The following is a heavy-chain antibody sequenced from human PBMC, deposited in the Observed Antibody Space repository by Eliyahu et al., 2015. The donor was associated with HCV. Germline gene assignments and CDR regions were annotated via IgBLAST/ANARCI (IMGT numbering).Heavy chain of an antibody. CDR1: GFTFXSYV. J-gene: IGHJ6*02. CDR3: AKDSGVPTAIRYYYGMDV. V-gene: IGHV3-23*01. D-gene: IGHD2-2*02. CDR2: ISGSGGST. Sequence: EVQLLESGGGLVQPGGSLRLSCAASGFTFXSYVRRWVRQAPGKGLXWVSAISGSGGSTYYADSVKGRFTISRDXSKNTLYLQMNSLRAEDTAVYYCAKDSGVPTAIRYYYGMDVWGQGTTVTVSS.